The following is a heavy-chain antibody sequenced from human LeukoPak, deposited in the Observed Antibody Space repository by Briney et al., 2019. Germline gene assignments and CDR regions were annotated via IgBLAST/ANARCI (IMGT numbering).Heavy chain of an antibody. J-gene: IGHJ4*02. CDR2: VNPSGGST. Sequence: ASVKVSCKASGYSFTNYYIHWVRQAPGQGLEWMGIVNPSGGSTTYAQEFQGRVTMTRDTSTSTVCMDLSSLRSDDTAVYFCARGGRMTTVVTHYFDYWGQGTLVTVSS. CDR1: GYSFTNYY. D-gene: IGHD4-23*01. V-gene: IGHV1-46*01. CDR3: ARGGRMTTVVTHYFDY.